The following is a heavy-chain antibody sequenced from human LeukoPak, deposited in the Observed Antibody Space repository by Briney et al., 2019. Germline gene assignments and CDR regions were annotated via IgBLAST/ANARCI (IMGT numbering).Heavy chain of an antibody. D-gene: IGHD3-10*01. J-gene: IGHJ5*02. CDR1: GGSVRSYY. Sequence: SETLSLTCTVSGGSVRSYYWSWVRQPPGKRLEWIGYIFHSGSSYYTPSLKSRVTISVDRSKNQFSLRLTSVTAADTAVYYCARELWFVNAPGSWFDPWGQGTLVTVSS. CDR3: ARELWFVNAPGSWFDP. CDR2: IFHSGSS. V-gene: IGHV4-59*02.